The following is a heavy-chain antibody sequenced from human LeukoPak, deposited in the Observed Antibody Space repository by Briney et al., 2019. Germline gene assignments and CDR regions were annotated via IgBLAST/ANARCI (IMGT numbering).Heavy chain of an antibody. D-gene: IGHD6-13*01. J-gene: IGHJ4*02. CDR1: GGSISSGDYY. V-gene: IGHV4-30-4*08. CDR3: AREGEIAAAGTFRH. CDR2: IYYRGST. Sequence: SETLSLTCTVSGGSISSGDYYWSWIRQPPGKGLEWIGYIYYRGSTYYNPSLKSRVTISVDTSKNQFSLKLSSVTAAGTAVYYCAREGEIAAAGTFRHWGQGTLVTVSS.